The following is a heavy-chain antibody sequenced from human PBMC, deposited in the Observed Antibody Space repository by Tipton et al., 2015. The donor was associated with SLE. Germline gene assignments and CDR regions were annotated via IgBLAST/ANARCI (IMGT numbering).Heavy chain of an antibody. CDR1: GFTFSSYG. Sequence: SLRLSCAASGFTFSSYGMHWVRQAPGKGLEWVAVISYDGSNKYYADSVKGRFTISRDNSKNTLYLQMNSLRAEDTAVYYCAKGRGGDPNYGMDVWGQGTTVTVSS. J-gene: IGHJ6*02. CDR3: AKGRGGDPNYGMDV. CDR2: ISYDGSNK. V-gene: IGHV3-30*18. D-gene: IGHD3-10*01.